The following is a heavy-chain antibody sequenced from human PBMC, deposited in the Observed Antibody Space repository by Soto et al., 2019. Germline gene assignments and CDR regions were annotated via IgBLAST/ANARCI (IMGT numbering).Heavy chain of an antibody. CDR1: GFTFSSYA. CDR2: ISGSGGST. D-gene: IGHD6-13*01. V-gene: IGHV3-23*01. Sequence: PGGSLRLSCAASGFTFSSYAMSWARQAPGKGLEWVSAISGSGGSTYYADSVKGRFTISRDNSKNTLYLQMNSLRAEDTAVYYCAKVKGSSWYYYYYGMDVWGQGTTVTVSS. J-gene: IGHJ6*02. CDR3: AKVKGSSWYYYYYGMDV.